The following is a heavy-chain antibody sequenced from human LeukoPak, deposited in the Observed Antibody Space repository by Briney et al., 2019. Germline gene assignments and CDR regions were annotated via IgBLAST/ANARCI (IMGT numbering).Heavy chain of an antibody. V-gene: IGHV3-53*01. Sequence: GGSLRLSCAASGFTVSSNYMSWVRQAPGKGLEWVSIIYSGGSTYYADSVKGRFTISRDNSKNTLYLQMNSLRAEDTALYYCARASVLLDMDVWGTGTTVTISS. J-gene: IGHJ6*03. CDR1: GFTVSSNY. CDR2: IYSGGST. CDR3: ARASVLLDMDV.